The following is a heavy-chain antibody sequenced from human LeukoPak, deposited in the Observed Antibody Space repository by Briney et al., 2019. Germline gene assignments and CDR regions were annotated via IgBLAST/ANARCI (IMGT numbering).Heavy chain of an antibody. V-gene: IGHV3-23*01. CDR2: ISGSGGST. CDR3: AKVYSSSSRGFDY. J-gene: IGHJ4*02. CDR1: GFTFSSYA. Sequence: GGSLRLSCAASGFTFSSYAMSWVRQAPGKVLEWVSAISGSGGSTYYADSVKGRFTISRDNSKNTLYLQMNSLRAEDTAVYYCAKVYSSSSRGFDYWGQGTLVTVSS. D-gene: IGHD6-6*01.